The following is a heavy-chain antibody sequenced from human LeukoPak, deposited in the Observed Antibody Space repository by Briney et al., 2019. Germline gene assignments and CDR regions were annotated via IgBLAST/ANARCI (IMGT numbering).Heavy chain of an antibody. D-gene: IGHD5-18*01. V-gene: IGHV4-39*01. CDR3: ARRSYGDYYYYYYMDV. CDR1: GGSISSSSYY. CDR2: IYYSGST. J-gene: IGHJ6*03. Sequence: PSETLSLTCTVSGGSISSSSYYWGWIRQPPGKGLVWIGSIYYSGSTYYNPSLKSRVTISVDTSKNQFSLKLSSVTAADTAVYYCARRSYGDYYYYYYMDVWGKGTTVTVSS.